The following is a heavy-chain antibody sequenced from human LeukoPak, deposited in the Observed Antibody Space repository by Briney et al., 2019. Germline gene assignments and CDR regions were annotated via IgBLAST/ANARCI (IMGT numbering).Heavy chain of an antibody. CDR3: ARGMGITIFGVVIIQAFDY. D-gene: IGHD3-3*01. J-gene: IGHJ4*02. CDR1: GYTFTNYG. CDR2: ISAYNGNT. Sequence: ASVKVSCKASGYTFTNYGISWVRQAPGQGLEWMGWISAYNGNTNYAQKLQGRVTMTADTSTSTAYMELRSLRSDDTAVYYCARGMGITIFGVVIIQAFDYWGQGTLVTVSS. V-gene: IGHV1-18*01.